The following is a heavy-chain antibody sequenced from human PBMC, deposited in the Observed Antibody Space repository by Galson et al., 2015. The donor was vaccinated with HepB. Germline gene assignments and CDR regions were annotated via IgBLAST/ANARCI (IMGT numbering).Heavy chain of an antibody. CDR1: GFTFSDYY. V-gene: IGHV3-11*04. J-gene: IGHJ4*02. CDR2: ISSGGSTT. Sequence: SLRLSCAASGFTFSDYYMSWIRQSPGQGLEWLAYISSGGSTTYYVDSVKGRFTISRDNAKNSLFLQMNSLRAEDTAVYYCVRDDALWSWYFDSWGQGILVTVSS. D-gene: IGHD3-10*01. CDR3: VRDDALWSWYFDS.